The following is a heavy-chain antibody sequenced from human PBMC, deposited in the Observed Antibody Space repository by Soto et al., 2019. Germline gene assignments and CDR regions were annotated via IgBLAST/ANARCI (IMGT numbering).Heavy chain of an antibody. V-gene: IGHV4-30-4*01. Sequence: QVQLQESGPGLVKPSQTLSLTCTVSGGSISSGDYYWSWIRQPPGKGLEWIGYIYYSGSTYYNPSLKRRVTISVDTSKNQFSLKLSSVTAADTAVYYCARVSYYDYVWGSYSSDYWGQGTLVTVSS. CDR3: ARVSYYDYVWGSYSSDY. CDR2: IYYSGST. CDR1: GGSISSGDYY. D-gene: IGHD3-16*01. J-gene: IGHJ4*02.